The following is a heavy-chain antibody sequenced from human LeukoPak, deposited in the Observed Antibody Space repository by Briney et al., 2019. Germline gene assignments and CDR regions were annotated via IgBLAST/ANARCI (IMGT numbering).Heavy chain of an antibody. D-gene: IGHD3-3*01. CDR1: GFTFSSYW. CDR2: IKQDGSEK. V-gene: IGHV3-7*03. Sequence: GSLRLSCAASGFTFSSYWMSWVRQAPGKGLEWVANIKQDGSEKYYVDSVKGRFTISRDNAKNSLYLQMNSLRAEDTAVYYCASNGITIFGVVLYYYGMDVWGQGTTVTVSS. CDR3: ASNGITIFGVVLYYYGMDV. J-gene: IGHJ6*02.